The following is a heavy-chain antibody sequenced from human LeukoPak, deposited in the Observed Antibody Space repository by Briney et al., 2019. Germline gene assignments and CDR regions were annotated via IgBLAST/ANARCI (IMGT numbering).Heavy chain of an antibody. V-gene: IGHV1-18*01. CDR2: ISDYSGNT. D-gene: IGHD4-11*01. J-gene: IGHJ4*02. Sequence: ASVKVSCKASGYSLSSNGISWARQAPGQGLEWMGWISDYSGNTKYAQNFQDRVTLTTDRSTNTAYMELRSLRSDDTAVYYCAREGATDYYFDPWGQGTLVTVSS. CDR3: AREGATDYYFDP. CDR1: GYSLSSNG.